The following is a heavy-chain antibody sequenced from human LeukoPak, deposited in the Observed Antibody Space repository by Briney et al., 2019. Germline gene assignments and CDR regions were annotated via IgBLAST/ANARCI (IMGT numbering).Heavy chain of an antibody. CDR3: ARDRVTADY. CDR1: GFTFSSYG. J-gene: IGHJ4*02. D-gene: IGHD2-21*02. Sequence: GGSLRLSCAASGFTFSSYGMHWVRQAPGKGLEWVAVIWYDGSNKYYADSVKGRFTISRDNSKNTLYLQMNSLRDEDTAVYYCARDRVTADYWGQGTLVTVSS. CDR2: IWYDGSNK. V-gene: IGHV3-33*01.